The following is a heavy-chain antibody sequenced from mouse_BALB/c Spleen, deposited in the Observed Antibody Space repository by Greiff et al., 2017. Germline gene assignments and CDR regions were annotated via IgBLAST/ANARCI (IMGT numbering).Heavy chain of an antibody. CDR2: IWAGGST. V-gene: IGHV2-9*02. D-gene: IGHD2-1*01. CDR1: GFSLTSYG. CDR3: AREGYYGNYYFDY. J-gene: IGHJ2*01. Sequence: VKVVESGPGLVAPSQSLSITCTVSGFSLTSYGVHWVRQPPGKGLAWLGVIWAGGSTNYNSALMSRLSISKDNSKSQVFLKMNSLQTDDTAMYYCAREGYYGNYYFDYWGQGTTLTVSS.